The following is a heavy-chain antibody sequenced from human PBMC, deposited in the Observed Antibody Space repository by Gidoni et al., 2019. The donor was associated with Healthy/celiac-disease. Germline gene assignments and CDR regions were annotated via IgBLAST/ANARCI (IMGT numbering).Heavy chain of an antibody. J-gene: IGHJ1*01. CDR3: AREGIAVAGTGYFQH. V-gene: IGHV3-30-3*01. CDR2: ISYDGSNK. CDR1: GFTFSSYA. D-gene: IGHD6-19*01. Sequence: QVQLVESGGGVVQPGRSLRLSCAASGFTFSSYAMHWVRQAPGKGLEWVAVISYDGSNKYYADSVKGRFTISRDNSKNTLYLQMNSLRAEDTAVYYCAREGIAVAGTGYFQHWGQGTLVTVSS.